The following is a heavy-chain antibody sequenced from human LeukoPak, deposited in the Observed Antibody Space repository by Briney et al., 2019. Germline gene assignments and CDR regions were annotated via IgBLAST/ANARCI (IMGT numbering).Heavy chain of an antibody. CDR2: ISNDGSNK. D-gene: IGHD3-22*01. CDR3: ARDYYESSGYYPWNY. CDR1: GFTFSSYG. J-gene: IGHJ4*02. V-gene: IGHV3-30*19. Sequence: GGSLRLSCAASGFTFSSYGMHWVRQAPGKGLEWVAVISNDGSNKYYADSVKGRFTISRDNSKNTLYLQMNSLRAEDTAVYYCARDYYESSGYYPWNYWGQGTLVTVSS.